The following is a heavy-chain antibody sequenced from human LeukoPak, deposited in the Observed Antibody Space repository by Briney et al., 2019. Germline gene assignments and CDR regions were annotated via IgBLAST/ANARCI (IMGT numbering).Heavy chain of an antibody. CDR2: INHSGST. Sequence: PSETLSLTCAVYGGSFSGYYWSWIRQPPGKGLEWIGEINHSGSTNYNPSLKSRVTISVDTSKDQFSLKLSSVTAADSAVYYCARQSIYGVEFDYWGQGTLVTVSS. D-gene: IGHD3-16*02. CDR1: GGSFSGYY. V-gene: IGHV4-34*01. J-gene: IGHJ4*02. CDR3: ARQSIYGVEFDY.